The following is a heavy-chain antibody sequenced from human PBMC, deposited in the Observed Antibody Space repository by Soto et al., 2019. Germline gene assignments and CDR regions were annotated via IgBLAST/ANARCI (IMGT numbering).Heavy chain of an antibody. D-gene: IGHD3-3*01. CDR3: AKDISSGLTKNYDFWRGTHD. J-gene: IGHJ1*01. CDR2: ISWDGSNR. CDR1: GVSFDEYV. Sequence: GGSLGLSCAASGVSFDEYVMHWVRQPPGKGLEWVSLISWDGSNRYYADSVQGRFTISGDNSKSSLYLEMNSLRPEDTALYYCAKDISSGLTKNYDFWRGTHDWGQRTLVTVSS. V-gene: IGHV3-43D*04.